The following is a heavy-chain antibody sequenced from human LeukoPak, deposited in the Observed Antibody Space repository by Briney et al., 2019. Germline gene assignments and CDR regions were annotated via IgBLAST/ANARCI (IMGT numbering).Heavy chain of an antibody. Sequence: GESLKISCKGSGYSFTSYWIGLVRQMPGKGLEWMWIIYPGDSDTRYHPPFQGQVTISADKSISTAYLQWSSLKASDTAMYYCARHQPGTLAAGTVDYWGQGTLVTVSS. J-gene: IGHJ4*02. CDR3: ARHQPGTLAAGTVDY. D-gene: IGHD6-13*01. CDR2: IYPGDSDT. V-gene: IGHV5-51*01. CDR1: GYSFTSYW.